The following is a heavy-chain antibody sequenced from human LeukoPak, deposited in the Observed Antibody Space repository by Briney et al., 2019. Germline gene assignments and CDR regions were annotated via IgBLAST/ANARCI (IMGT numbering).Heavy chain of an antibody. CDR2: ISYDGSNK. CDR3: ARDGDTIFGVVTQYYFDY. CDR1: GFTFSSYA. J-gene: IGHJ4*02. Sequence: PGGSLRLSCAASGFTFSSYAMHWVRQAPGKGLEWVAVISYDGSNKYYADSVKGRFTISRDNSKNTLYLQMNSLRAEDTAVYYCARDGDTIFGVVTQYYFDYWGQGTLVTVSS. D-gene: IGHD3-3*01. V-gene: IGHV3-30-3*01.